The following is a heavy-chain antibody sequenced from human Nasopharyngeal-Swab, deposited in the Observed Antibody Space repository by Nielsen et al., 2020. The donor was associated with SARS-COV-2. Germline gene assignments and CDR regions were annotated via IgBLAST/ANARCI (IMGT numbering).Heavy chain of an antibody. D-gene: IGHD4-11*01. J-gene: IGHJ4*02. V-gene: IGHV4-39*02. CDR2: VAYSGPT. CDR3: GRLTKTTVTRRLYFDY. CDR1: GGSLSSSNYY. Sequence: SETLSLTCTVSGGSLSSSNYYWGLIRQPPGTGLEWIGTVAYSGPTYYNPSLKSRVTMSVDTSKNHFSLRLTSVTAADTAVYYCGRLTKTTVTRRLYFDYWGQGTLVTVSS.